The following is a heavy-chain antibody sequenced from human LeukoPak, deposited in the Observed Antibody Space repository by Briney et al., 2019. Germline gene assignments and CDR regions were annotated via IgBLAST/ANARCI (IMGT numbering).Heavy chain of an antibody. CDR1: GGSISSSSYY. CDR3: ARPTVGADSLGY. J-gene: IGHJ4*02. V-gene: IGHV4-39*01. CDR2: IYYSGST. Sequence: PSETLSLTCTVSGGSISSSSYYWGWIRQPPGKGLEWIGSIYYSGSTYNNPSLKSRVTISVDTSKNQFSLKLSSVTAADTALYYCARPTVGADSLGYWGQGTLVTVSS. D-gene: IGHD1-26*01.